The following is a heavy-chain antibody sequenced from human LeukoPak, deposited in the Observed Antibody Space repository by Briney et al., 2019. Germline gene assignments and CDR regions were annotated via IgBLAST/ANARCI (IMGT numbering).Heavy chain of an antibody. J-gene: IGHJ6*03. Sequence: GRSLRLSCAASGFTVSSNYMSWVRQAPGKGLEWVSVIYSGGSTYYADSVKGRFTISRDNSKNTLYLQMNSLRAEDTAVYYCARDGYSSGWLLYMDVWGKGTTVTVSS. CDR2: IYSGGST. D-gene: IGHD6-19*01. CDR3: ARDGYSSGWLLYMDV. CDR1: GFTVSSNY. V-gene: IGHV3-53*01.